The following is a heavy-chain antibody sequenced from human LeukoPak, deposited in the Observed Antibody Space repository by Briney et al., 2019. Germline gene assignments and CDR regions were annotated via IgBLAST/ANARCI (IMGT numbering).Heavy chain of an antibody. D-gene: IGHD3/OR15-3a*01. CDR1: RFTFSSYS. Sequence: GGSLRLSCAASRFTFSSYSMNWVRQAPGRGLEWVSSISSSSSYIYYADSVKGRFTISRDNAKNSLYLQMNSLRAEDTAVYYCARGPGTGQDYYYYYMDVWGKGTTVTVSS. CDR3: ARGPGTGQDYYYYYMDV. J-gene: IGHJ6*03. CDR2: ISSSSSYI. V-gene: IGHV3-21*01.